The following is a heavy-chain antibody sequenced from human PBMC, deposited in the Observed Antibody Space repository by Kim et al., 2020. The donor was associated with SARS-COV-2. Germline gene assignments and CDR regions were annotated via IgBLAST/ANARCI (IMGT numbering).Heavy chain of an antibody. CDR3: ARDSRGSNACHV. J-gene: IGHJ3*01. CDR2: IRRDDLMI. CDR1: GFNFAAYG. D-gene: IGHD3-10*01. V-gene: IGHV3-48*02. Sequence: GGSLRLSCAASGFNFAAYGMNWVRQAPGKGLEFIAYIRRDDLMIYYGDSVKGRFTVSRDTARNSVYLHMNSLREEDSALYYCARDSRGSNACHVWGQGTMVTVSS.